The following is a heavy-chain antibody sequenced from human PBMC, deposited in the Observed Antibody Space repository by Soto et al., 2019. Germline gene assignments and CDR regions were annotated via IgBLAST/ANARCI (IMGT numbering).Heavy chain of an antibody. CDR2: ISSSGSTI. V-gene: IGHV3-48*03. CDR1: GFTFSSYE. Sequence: EVQLVESGGGLVQPGGSLRLSCAASGFTFSSYEMNWVRQAPGKGLEWVSYISSSGSTIYYADSVKGRFTISRDNAKNSLYLQMTSLRAEDTAVHYCASIPMSYGDYYSYGYWGQGTLVTVSS. CDR3: ASIPMSYGDYYSYGY. J-gene: IGHJ4*02. D-gene: IGHD4-17*01.